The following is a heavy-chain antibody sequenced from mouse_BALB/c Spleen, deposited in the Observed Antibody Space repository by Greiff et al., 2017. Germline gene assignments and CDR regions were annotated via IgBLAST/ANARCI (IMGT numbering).Heavy chain of an antibody. CDR2: INSNGGST. Sequence: EVMLVESGGGLVKLGGSLKLSCAASGFTFSSYYMSWVRQTPEKRLELVAAINSNGGSTYYPDTVKGRFTISRDNAKNTLYLQMSSLKSEDTALYYCARHAITTTPYFDYWGQGTTLTVSS. CDR3: ARHAITTTPYFDY. CDR1: GFTFSSYY. J-gene: IGHJ2*01. D-gene: IGHD2-4*01. V-gene: IGHV5-6-2*01.